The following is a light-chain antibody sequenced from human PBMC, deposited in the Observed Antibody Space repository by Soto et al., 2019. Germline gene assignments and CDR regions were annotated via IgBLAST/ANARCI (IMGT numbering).Light chain of an antibody. V-gene: IGKV3-20*01. Sequence: EIVLTQSACAVSLSPGERATLSCRASQSVSSSHLAWYQHKPGQAPRLLIYAASSRATGSPDRFSGSGSGTDFTLTITRLEPEDSAMYYCQQYGSSGGITFGHGTRLEIK. CDR1: QSVSSSH. CDR3: QQYGSSGGIT. CDR2: AAS. J-gene: IGKJ5*01.